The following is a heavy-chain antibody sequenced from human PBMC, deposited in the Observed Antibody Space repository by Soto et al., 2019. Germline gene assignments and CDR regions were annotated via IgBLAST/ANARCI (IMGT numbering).Heavy chain of an antibody. V-gene: IGHV1-69*13. CDR2: IIPILGTA. D-gene: IGHD3-22*01. CDR1: GGTFSSYA. Sequence: SVKVSCKASGGTFSSYAISWVRQAPGQGLEWMGGIIPILGTANYAQKFQGRVTITADESTSTAYVELSSLRSEDTAVYYCARDPFFHYGSSPTRVYFDYWGQGTLVTVSS. CDR3: ARDPFFHYGSSPTRVYFDY. J-gene: IGHJ4*02.